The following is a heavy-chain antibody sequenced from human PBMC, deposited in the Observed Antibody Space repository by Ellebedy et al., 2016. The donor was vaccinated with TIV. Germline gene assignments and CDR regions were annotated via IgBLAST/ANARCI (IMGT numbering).Heavy chain of an antibody. V-gene: IGHV4-34*01. CDR3: ARGPYLTMIGAFDI. CDR1: GGSFSGHY. Sequence: SETLSLTXAVYGGSFSGHYWSWIRQPPGKGLEWIGEINHSGSTNYNPSLKSRVTISVDTSKNQFSLKLSSVTAADTAVYYCARGPYLTMIGAFDIWGQGTMVTVSS. D-gene: IGHD3-22*01. J-gene: IGHJ3*02. CDR2: INHSGST.